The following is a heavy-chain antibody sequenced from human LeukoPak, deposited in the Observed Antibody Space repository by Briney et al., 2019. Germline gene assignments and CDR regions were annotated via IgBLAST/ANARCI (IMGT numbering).Heavy chain of an antibody. CDR2: IQNDGSNK. CDR1: GFTFSNYG. D-gene: IGHD5-24*01. Sequence: GGSLRLSCVTSGFTFSNYGMHWVRQAPGKGLEWVAFIQNDGSNKYYADSVKGRFTISRDNSKNTLYLQMNSLRAEDTAVYYCARALRWLQPYYFDYWGQGTLVTVSS. V-gene: IGHV3-30*02. CDR3: ARALRWLQPYYFDY. J-gene: IGHJ4*02.